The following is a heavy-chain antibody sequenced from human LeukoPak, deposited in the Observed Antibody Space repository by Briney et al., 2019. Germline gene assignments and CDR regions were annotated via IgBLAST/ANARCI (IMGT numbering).Heavy chain of an antibody. Sequence: SSETLSLTCAVSGYSISSGYYWSWIRQPAGKGLEWIGRIYTSGSTNYNPSLKSRVTISVDTSKNQFSLKLSSVTAADTAVYYCAREPLIYDSSGYYYVWFDPWGQGTLVTVSS. J-gene: IGHJ5*02. D-gene: IGHD3-22*01. CDR2: IYTSGST. CDR3: AREPLIYDSSGYYYVWFDP. V-gene: IGHV4-61*02. CDR1: GYSISSGYY.